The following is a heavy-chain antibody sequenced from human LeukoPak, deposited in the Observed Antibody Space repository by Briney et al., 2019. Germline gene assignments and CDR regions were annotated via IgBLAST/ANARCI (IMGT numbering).Heavy chain of an antibody. CDR2: IIPIFGTA. D-gene: IGHD6-19*01. CDR1: GGTFSRYA. V-gene: IGHV1-69*05. CDR3: VRDPSRIAVAAHPNTA. Sequence: SVKVSCKASGGTFSRYAISWVRQAPGQGLEWMGRIIPIFGTANYAQKFQGRVTITTDESTSTAYMELSSLRSEDTAVYYCVRDPSRIAVAAHPNTAWGQGTLVTVSS. J-gene: IGHJ5*02.